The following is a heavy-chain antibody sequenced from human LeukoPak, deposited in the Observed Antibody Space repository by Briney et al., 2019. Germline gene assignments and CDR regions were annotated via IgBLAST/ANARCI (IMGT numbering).Heavy chain of an antibody. CDR3: AKDYRVGTSQQDY. D-gene: IGHD1-14*01. J-gene: IGHJ4*02. CDR1: GFTFSNHG. V-gene: IGHV3-33*06. CDR2: IWSDGSNK. Sequence: GRSLRLSCAASGFTFSNHGMHWVRQAPGKGLEWVAIIWSDGSNKYYADSVKGRFTISRDNSRNTLYLQMNSLRAEDTALYYCAKDYRVGTSQQDYWGQGTLVTVS.